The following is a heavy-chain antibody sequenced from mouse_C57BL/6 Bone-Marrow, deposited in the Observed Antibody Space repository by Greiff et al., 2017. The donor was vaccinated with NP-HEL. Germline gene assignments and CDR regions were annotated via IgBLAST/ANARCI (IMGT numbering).Heavy chain of an antibody. J-gene: IGHJ3*01. CDR3: ARLEQASWFAY. D-gene: IGHD3-2*02. Sequence: QVQLQQSGAELVRPGTSVKVSCKASGYAFTNYLIEWVKQRPGQGLEWIGVINPGSGGTNYNEKFKGKATLTADKSSSTAYMQLSSLTSADSAVYFCARLEQASWFAYWGQGTLVTVSA. CDR2: INPGSGGT. CDR1: GYAFTNYL. V-gene: IGHV1-54*01.